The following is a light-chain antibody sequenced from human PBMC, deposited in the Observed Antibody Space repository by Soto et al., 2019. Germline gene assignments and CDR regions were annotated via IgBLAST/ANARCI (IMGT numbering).Light chain of an antibody. V-gene: IGKV3-20*01. CDR1: QSVSSSY. Sequence: EIVLTQSPGTLSLSPGERATLSCRASQSVSSSYLARYQQKPGQAPRLLIYDASTRATGIPDRISGSGSGTDFTLTISRLEPEEFAVYYCQQYGSSPWTFGQGTRVEIK. J-gene: IGKJ1*01. CDR2: DAS. CDR3: QQYGSSPWT.